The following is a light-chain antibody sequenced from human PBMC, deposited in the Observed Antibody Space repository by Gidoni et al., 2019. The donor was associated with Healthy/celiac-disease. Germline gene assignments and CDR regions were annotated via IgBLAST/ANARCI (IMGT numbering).Light chain of an antibody. CDR1: QSISSW. CDR3: QQYNSSVWT. CDR2: KAS. Sequence: DIQMTQSPSTLSASVGDRVTITCRASQSISSWLAWYQQKPGKAPKLLIYKASSLESGVPSRFSGSGSGTEFTLTISSLQPDDFATYYCQQYNSSVWTFGQGTQVEIK. V-gene: IGKV1-5*03. J-gene: IGKJ1*01.